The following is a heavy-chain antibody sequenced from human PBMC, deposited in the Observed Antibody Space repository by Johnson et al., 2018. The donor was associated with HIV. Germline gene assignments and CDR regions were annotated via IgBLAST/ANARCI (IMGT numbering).Heavy chain of an antibody. CDR1: GFTFSNYA. CDR2: ISGDAGST. J-gene: IGHJ3*02. V-gene: IGHV3-23*04. Sequence: VQLVESGGGLVQPGGSLTLSCAASGFTFSNYAMSWVRRAPGKGLEWVSTISGDAGSTYYADSVKGRFTISRDNSKNTLYLQMNSLRAEDTAVYYCARDWGLYSSGWYVDAFDIWGQGTMVTVSS. D-gene: IGHD6-19*01. CDR3: ARDWGLYSSGWYVDAFDI.